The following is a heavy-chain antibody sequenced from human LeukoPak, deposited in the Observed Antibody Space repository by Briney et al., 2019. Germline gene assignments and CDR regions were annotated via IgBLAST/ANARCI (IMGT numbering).Heavy chain of an antibody. J-gene: IGHJ4*02. CDR2: MYYTGST. V-gene: IGHV4-61*01. CDR1: GVSVSSGSSY. Sequence: SETLSLTCTVSGVSVSSGSSYWSWVQQPPGKGLEWIGYMYYTGSTNYNPSLKSRVTISINTSTNQFSLKLSSVTAADRAVYYCARLRFGDYPYYFDYWGQGTLVTVSS. D-gene: IGHD3-10*01. CDR3: ARLRFGDYPYYFDY.